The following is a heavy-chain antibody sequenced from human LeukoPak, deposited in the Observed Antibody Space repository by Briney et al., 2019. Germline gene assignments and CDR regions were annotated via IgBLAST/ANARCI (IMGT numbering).Heavy chain of an antibody. CDR3: AKDSCSGGSCYSDWFDP. CDR1: GFTFSSYG. V-gene: IGHV3-30*02. Sequence: GGSLRLSCAASGFTFSSYGMHWVRQAPGKGLEWVAFIRYDGSNKYYADSVKGRFTISRDNTENTLYLQMNSLRAEDTAVYYCAKDSCSGGSCYSDWFDPWGQGTLVTVSS. D-gene: IGHD2-15*01. CDR2: IRYDGSNK. J-gene: IGHJ5*02.